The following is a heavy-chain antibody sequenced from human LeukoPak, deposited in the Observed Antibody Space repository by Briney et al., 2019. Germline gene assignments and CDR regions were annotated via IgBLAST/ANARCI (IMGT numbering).Heavy chain of an antibody. CDR1: EFTFSKSW. Sequence: PWGSLRLSCVGSEFTFSKSWMSWVRQAPGKGLEWVGFIRSKAYGGATEYAASVKGRFTISRDDSKSIAYLQMNSLKTEDTAVYYCTRDLSPRYYWFDPWGQGTLVTVSS. V-gene: IGHV3-49*04. CDR3: TRDLSPRYYWFDP. J-gene: IGHJ5*02. D-gene: IGHD3-10*01. CDR2: IRSKAYGGAT.